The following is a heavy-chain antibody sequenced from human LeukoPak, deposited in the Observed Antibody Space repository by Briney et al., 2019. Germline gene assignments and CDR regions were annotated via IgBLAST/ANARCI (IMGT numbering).Heavy chain of an antibody. D-gene: IGHD3-3*01. Sequence: ASVTVSCTVSGYTLTELSMHWVRQAPGKGLEWVGGFDPEDGETIYAQKFQGRVTMTEDTSTDTAYMELSSLRSEDTAVYYCATVRFLEWLLFDAFDIWGQGTMVTVSS. CDR3: ATVRFLEWLLFDAFDI. V-gene: IGHV1-24*01. J-gene: IGHJ3*02. CDR1: GYTLTELS. CDR2: FDPEDGET.